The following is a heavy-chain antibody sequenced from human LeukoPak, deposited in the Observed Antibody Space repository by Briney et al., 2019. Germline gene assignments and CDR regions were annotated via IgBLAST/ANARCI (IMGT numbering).Heavy chain of an antibody. V-gene: IGHV3-21*04. CDR1: GFTFSSYS. D-gene: IGHD1-20*01. CDR3: AKSPYNWNRLCFDY. Sequence: KSGGSLRLSCAASGFTFSSYSMNWVRQAPGKGLEWVSSISSSSSYIYYADSVKGRFTISRDNSKNTLYLQMNSLRAEDTAVYYCAKSPYNWNRLCFDYWGQGTLVTVSS. CDR2: ISSSSSYI. J-gene: IGHJ4*02.